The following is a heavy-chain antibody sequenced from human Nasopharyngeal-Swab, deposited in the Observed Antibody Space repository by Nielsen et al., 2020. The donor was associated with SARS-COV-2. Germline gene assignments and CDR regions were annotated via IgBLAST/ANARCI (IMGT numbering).Heavy chain of an antibody. Sequence: GASLKISCTGSGYSSTSYWIGWVRQMPGKGLEWMGIIYPGDSDTRYSPSFQGQVTISADKSISTAYLQWSSLKASDTAMYYCARLRYGDYSQYYFDYWGQGTLVTVSS. CDR2: IYPGDSDT. D-gene: IGHD4-17*01. J-gene: IGHJ4*02. CDR3: ARLRYGDYSQYYFDY. CDR1: GYSSTSYW. V-gene: IGHV5-51*01.